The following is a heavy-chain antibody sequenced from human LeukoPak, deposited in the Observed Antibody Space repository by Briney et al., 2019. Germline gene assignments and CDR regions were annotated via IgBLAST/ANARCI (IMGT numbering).Heavy chain of an antibody. CDR1: GYTFTSQG. CDR3: ARDPGYSSGWYGQLGY. V-gene: IGHV1-18*01. Sequence: GASLKDSFQASGYTFTSQGLNWVGPARGQGLEWMEWTNPYKGNTNYAQKLQGRVTMTTDTPTSTAYMELRSLRSDDTAVYYCARDPGYSSGWYGQLGYWGQGTLVTVSS. CDR2: TNPYKGNT. J-gene: IGHJ4*02. D-gene: IGHD6-19*01.